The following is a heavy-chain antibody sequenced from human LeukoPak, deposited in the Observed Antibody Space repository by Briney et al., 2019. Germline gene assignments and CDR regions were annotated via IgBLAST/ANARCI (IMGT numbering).Heavy chain of an antibody. CDR3: ARLAGLHREYFDY. V-gene: IGHV4-39*01. D-gene: IGHD1-14*01. CDR2: IYYSGST. J-gene: IGHJ4*02. Sequence: SETLSLTCTVSGGSISSYSYYWGWIRQPPGKGLEWIGSIYYSGSTYYNPSLKSRVTISDDTSKNQFSLKLSSATAADTAVYYCARLAGLHREYFDYWGQGTLVTVSS. CDR1: GGSISSYSYY.